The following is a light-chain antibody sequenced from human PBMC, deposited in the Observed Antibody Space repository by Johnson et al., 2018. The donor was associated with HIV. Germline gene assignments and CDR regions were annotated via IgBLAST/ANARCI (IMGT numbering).Light chain of an antibody. V-gene: IGLV1-51*01. CDR3: GTWDNSLSAGV. Sequence: QAVLTQPPSVSAAPGQKVTISCSGSSSNIGYNYVSWYQQVPGTAPKLLIYDTDKRPSGIPDLFSGSKSGTSATLGISGLQTGDEADYYCGTWDNSLSAGVFGSGTKVTVL. J-gene: IGLJ1*01. CDR1: SSNIGYNY. CDR2: DTD.